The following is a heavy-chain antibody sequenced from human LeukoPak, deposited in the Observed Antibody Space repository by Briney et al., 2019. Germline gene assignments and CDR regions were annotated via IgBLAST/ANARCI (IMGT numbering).Heavy chain of an antibody. J-gene: IGHJ3*02. Sequence: GRSLRLSCAASGFIFSSCAMHWVREAPGKGLEWVAVISYGGSNKYYADSVKGRFTISRDNSKNTLYLQMNSLRAEDTAVYYCARDYRPANWGSSAFDIWGQGTMVTVSS. CDR1: GFIFSSCA. V-gene: IGHV3-30-3*01. CDR2: ISYGGSNK. D-gene: IGHD7-27*01. CDR3: ARDYRPANWGSSAFDI.